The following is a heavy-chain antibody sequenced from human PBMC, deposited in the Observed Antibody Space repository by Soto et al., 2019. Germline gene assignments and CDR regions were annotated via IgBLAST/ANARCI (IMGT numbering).Heavy chain of an antibody. D-gene: IGHD4-17*01. Sequence: QVQLVESGGGVVQPGRSLRLSCAASGFTFSSYGMHWVRQAPGKGLEWVAVIWYDGSDKYYADSVKGRFTISRDNSKNTLYLQVNSLRAEDTAVFYCARDNGDDGARAFDIWGQGTMVTVSS. J-gene: IGHJ3*02. V-gene: IGHV3-33*01. CDR2: IWYDGSDK. CDR1: GFTFSSYG. CDR3: ARDNGDDGARAFDI.